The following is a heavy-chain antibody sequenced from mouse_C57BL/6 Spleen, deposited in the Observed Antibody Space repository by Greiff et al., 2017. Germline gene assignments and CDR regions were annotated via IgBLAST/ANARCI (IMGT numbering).Heavy chain of an antibody. D-gene: IGHD2-3*01. CDR1: GFTFSSYA. CDR3: TRAVYDGYYFDY. J-gene: IGHJ2*01. CDR2: ISSGGDYI. Sequence: EVKLVESGEGLVKPGGSLKLSCAASGFTFSSYAMSWVRQTPEKRLEWVAYISSGGDYIYYADTVKGRFTISRDNARNTLYLQMSSLKSEDTAMYYCTRAVYDGYYFDYWGQGTTLTVSS. V-gene: IGHV5-9-1*02.